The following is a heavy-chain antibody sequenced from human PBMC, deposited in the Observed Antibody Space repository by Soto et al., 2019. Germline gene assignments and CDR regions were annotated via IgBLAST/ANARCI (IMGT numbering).Heavy chain of an antibody. Sequence: PGGSLRLSCAASGFTFSNYDMHWVRRVTGKGLEWVSTIGTAANTFYPGSVKGRFSISRENAKNSVYLQMNSLGAGDTAVYYCARGLPHLGLIDYWGQGALVTVSS. CDR1: GFTFSNYD. V-gene: IGHV3-13*01. J-gene: IGHJ4*02. CDR3: ARGLPHLGLIDY. CDR2: IGTAANT.